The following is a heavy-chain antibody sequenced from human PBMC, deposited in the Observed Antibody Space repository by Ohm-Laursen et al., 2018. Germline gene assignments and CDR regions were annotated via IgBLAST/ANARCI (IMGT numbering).Heavy chain of an antibody. CDR2: IYYDGLNK. V-gene: IGHV3-33*01. D-gene: IGHD4-17*01. CDR3: ARSHVHDFGDDLDF. CDR1: GFTFSRYG. J-gene: IGHJ4*02. Sequence: SLTLSCSASGFTFSRYGMHWARQAPGKGLEWVAIIYYDGLNKYYADSVKGRFTISRDNSNNTLYLQMDSLRAEDTAVYYCARSHVHDFGDDLDFWGQGTLVTVSS.